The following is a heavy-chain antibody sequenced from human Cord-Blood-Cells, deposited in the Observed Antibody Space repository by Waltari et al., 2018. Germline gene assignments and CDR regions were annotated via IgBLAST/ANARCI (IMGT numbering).Heavy chain of an antibody. CDR2: IYSGGST. CDR1: GFTVSSNY. V-gene: IGHV3-53*02. Sequence: EVQLVETGGGLIQPGGSLRLSCAASGFTVSSNYMSWVRQAPGKGLEWVSVIYSGGSTYYADSVKGRFTISRDNSKNTLYLQMNSLRAEDTAVYYCARVNPLDYSNFDYWGQGTLVTVSS. J-gene: IGHJ4*02. CDR3: ARVNPLDYSNFDY. D-gene: IGHD4-4*01.